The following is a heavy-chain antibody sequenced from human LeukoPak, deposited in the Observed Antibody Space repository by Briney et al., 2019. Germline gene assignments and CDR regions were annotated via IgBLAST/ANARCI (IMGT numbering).Heavy chain of an antibody. CDR2: INPSGGST. J-gene: IGHJ4*02. Sequence: GASVKVSCKASGYTFTSYYMHWVRQAPGQGLEWMGLINPSGGSTVYAQKFQGTVTMTRHTSTSTVYLELSSLRSEDTAVYYCARDTSSAYYSDYWGQGTLVTVSS. CDR3: ARDTSSAYYSDY. CDR1: GYTFTSYY. V-gene: IGHV1-46*01. D-gene: IGHD6-13*01.